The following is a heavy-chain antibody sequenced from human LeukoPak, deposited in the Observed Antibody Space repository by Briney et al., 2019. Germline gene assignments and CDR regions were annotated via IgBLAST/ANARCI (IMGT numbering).Heavy chain of an antibody. D-gene: IGHD4-23*01. CDR2: IYYSGST. CDR3: ARLLYDYGGDSHAFDI. J-gene: IGHJ3*02. V-gene: IGHV4-39*01. CDR1: GGSTSSSSYY. Sequence: SETLSLTCSVSGGSTSSSSYYWGWIRQPPGKGLEWIGSIYYSGSTYYNPSLKSRVTISVDTSKNQFSLKLSSVTAADTAVYYCARLLYDYGGDSHAFDIWGQGTMVTVSS.